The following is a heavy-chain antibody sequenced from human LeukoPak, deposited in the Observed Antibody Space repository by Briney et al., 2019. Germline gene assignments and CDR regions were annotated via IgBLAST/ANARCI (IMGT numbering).Heavy chain of an antibody. CDR3: ARLVGVSPLDY. CDR1: GFTFNDYY. Sequence: GGSLRLSCAASGFTFNDYYMSWIRQAPGKGLEWLSYINIGGTNTHYADSVKGRFTISRDNAKKSLYLEMNNLRAEDTAVYYCARLVGVSPLDYWGQGTPVTVSS. D-gene: IGHD3-16*01. CDR2: INIGGTNT. V-gene: IGHV3-11*01. J-gene: IGHJ4*02.